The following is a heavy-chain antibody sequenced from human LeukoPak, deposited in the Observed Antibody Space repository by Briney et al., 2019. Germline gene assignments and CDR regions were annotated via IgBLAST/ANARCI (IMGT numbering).Heavy chain of an antibody. CDR3: ARTGPDYDSSGYPQYFDY. V-gene: IGHV4-39*01. D-gene: IGHD3-22*01. Sequence: SETLSLTCTVSGGSISSSSYYWGWIRQPPGEGLEWIGSIYYSGSTYYNPSLKSRVTISVDTSKNQFSLKLSSVTAADTAVYYCARTGPDYDSSGYPQYFDYWGQGTLVTVSS. CDR2: IYYSGST. CDR1: GGSISSSSYY. J-gene: IGHJ4*02.